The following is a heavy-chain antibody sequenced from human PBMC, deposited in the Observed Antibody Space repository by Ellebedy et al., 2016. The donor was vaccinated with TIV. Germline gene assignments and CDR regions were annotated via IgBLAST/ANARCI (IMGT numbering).Heavy chain of an antibody. Sequence: GGSLRLSXAASGFSFSNYWIHWVRQAPGKGLVWVSIINTDGTAKRYADSVKGRFTISRDNAKNTLYLQMNSLRADDTAVYYCARDRAMDCSSTRCYYYYGMDVWGQGTTVTVSS. V-gene: IGHV3-74*01. CDR2: INTDGTAK. CDR3: ARDRAMDCSSTRCYYYYGMDV. J-gene: IGHJ6*02. D-gene: IGHD2-2*01. CDR1: GFSFSNYW.